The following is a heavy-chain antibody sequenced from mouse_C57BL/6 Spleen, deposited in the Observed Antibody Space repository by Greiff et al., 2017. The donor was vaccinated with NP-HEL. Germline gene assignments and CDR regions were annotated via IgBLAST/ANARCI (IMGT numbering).Heavy chain of an antibody. J-gene: IGHJ4*01. Sequence: QVQLQQSGAELVRPGASVTLSCKASGYTFTDYEMHWVKQTPVHGLEWIGAIDPETGGTAYNQKFKGKAILTADKSSSTAYMELRSLTSEDSAVYYCTREPQHYAMDYWGQGTSVTVSS. CDR3: TREPQHYAMDY. V-gene: IGHV1-15*01. CDR1: GYTFTDYE. CDR2: IDPETGGT.